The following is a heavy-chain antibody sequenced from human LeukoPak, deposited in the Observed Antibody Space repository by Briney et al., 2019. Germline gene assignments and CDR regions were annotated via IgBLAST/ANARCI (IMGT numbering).Heavy chain of an antibody. V-gene: IGHV3-30*01. J-gene: IGHJ4*02. D-gene: IGHD2-15*01. CDR1: GFTFSSYA. CDR3: ATRDGLLGYFDY. Sequence: GGSLRLSCAASGFTFSSYAMHWVRQAPGNGLEWVAVISYDGSNKYYADSVKGRFTISRDNSKNTLYLQMNSLRAEDTAVYYCATRDGLLGYFDYWGQGTLVTVSS. CDR2: ISYDGSNK.